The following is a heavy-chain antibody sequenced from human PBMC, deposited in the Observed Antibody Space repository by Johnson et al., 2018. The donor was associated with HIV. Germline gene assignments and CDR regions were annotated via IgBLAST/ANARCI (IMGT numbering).Heavy chain of an antibody. CDR2: IWYDGSNK. J-gene: IGHJ3*02. D-gene: IGHD3-10*01. Sequence: QMLLVESGGGVVQPGRSLRLSCAASGFTFSSYGMHWVRQAPGKGLEWVAVIWYDGSNKYYADSVKGRFTISRDNSKNTLYLQMNSLRAEDTAVYYCARVGGWGAFDIWGQGTRVTVSS. V-gene: IGHV3-33*01. CDR3: ARVGGWGAFDI. CDR1: GFTFSSYG.